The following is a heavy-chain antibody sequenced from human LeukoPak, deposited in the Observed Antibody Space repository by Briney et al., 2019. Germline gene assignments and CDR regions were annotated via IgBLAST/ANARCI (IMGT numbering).Heavy chain of an antibody. D-gene: IGHD4-17*01. Sequence: GGSLRLSCAASGFTVSNNYMSWVRQAPGKGLEWVSAIHSSGGTYYADSVKGRFTISRDTSKNTLYLQINSLRVEDAAVYYCIVFGDSNHWGQGTLVTVSS. CDR2: IHSSGGT. CDR1: GFTVSNNY. CDR3: IVFGDSNH. V-gene: IGHV3-53*01. J-gene: IGHJ5*02.